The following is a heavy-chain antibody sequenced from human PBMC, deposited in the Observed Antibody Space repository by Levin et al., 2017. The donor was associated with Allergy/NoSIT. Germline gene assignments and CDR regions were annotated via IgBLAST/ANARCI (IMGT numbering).Heavy chain of an antibody. D-gene: IGHD6-13*01. J-gene: IGHJ3*02. Sequence: GESLKISCAASGFTFSSYSMNWVRQAPGKGLEWVSSISSSSSYIYYADSVKGRFTISRDNAKNSLYLQMNSLRAEDTAVYYCARDQTQLVWHDAFDIWGQGTMVTVSS. CDR3: ARDQTQLVWHDAFDI. CDR1: GFTFSSYS. V-gene: IGHV3-21*01. CDR2: ISSSSSYI.